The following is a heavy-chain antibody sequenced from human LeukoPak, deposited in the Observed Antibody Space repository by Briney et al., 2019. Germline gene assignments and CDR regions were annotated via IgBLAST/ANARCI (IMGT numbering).Heavy chain of an antibody. CDR1: GFTFSSYA. J-gene: IGHJ4*02. D-gene: IGHD3-9*01. CDR2: ISYDGSNK. Sequence: GRSLRLSCAASGFTFSSYAMHWDRQAPGKGLEWVAVISYDGSNKYYADSVKGRFTISRDNSKNTLYLQMNSLRAEDTAVYYCARDGDPYYDILTGYLDYWGQGTLVTVSS. V-gene: IGHV3-30*04. CDR3: ARDGDPYYDILTGYLDY.